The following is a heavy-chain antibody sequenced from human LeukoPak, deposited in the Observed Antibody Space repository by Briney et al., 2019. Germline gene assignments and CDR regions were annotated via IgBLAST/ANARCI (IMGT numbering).Heavy chain of an antibody. V-gene: IGHV1-2*02. J-gene: IGHJ4*02. CDR3: AREGIVGATTLGY. D-gene: IGHD1-26*01. CDR2: INPNSGGT. CDR1: GYTFTGYY. Sequence: ASVKVSCKASGYTFTGYYMHWVRQAPGQGLEWMGWINPNSGGTNYAQKFQGRVTITTDESTSTAYMELSSLRSEDTAVYYCAREGIVGATTLGYWGQGTLVTVSS.